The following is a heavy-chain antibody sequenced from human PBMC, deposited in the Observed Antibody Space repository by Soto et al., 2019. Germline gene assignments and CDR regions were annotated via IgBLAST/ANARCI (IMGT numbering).Heavy chain of an antibody. CDR3: ARIYGTYYDILTGLWGGHFDY. CDR2: IYYSGST. Sequence: SETLSLTCTVSGGSISSSSYYWGWIRQPPGKGLGWIGSIYYSGSTYYNPSLKSRVTISVDTSKNQFSLKLSSLRSEETDVFYCARIYGTYYDILTGLWGGHFDYWGQGTQVTAPQ. D-gene: IGHD3-9*01. V-gene: IGHV4-39*07. CDR1: GGSISSSSYY. J-gene: IGHJ4*02.